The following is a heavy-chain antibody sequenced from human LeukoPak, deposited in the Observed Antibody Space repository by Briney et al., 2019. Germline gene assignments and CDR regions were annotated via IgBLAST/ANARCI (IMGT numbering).Heavy chain of an antibody. Sequence: PSETLSLTCTVSVGSISSYYWSWIRQPPAKGLEWIGYIYYSGSTNYNPSLKSRVTISVDTSKNQFSLKLSSVTAADTAVYYCAGGVVGAAYYFDYWGQGTLVTVSS. CDR2: IYYSGST. J-gene: IGHJ4*02. V-gene: IGHV4-59*01. CDR1: VGSISSYY. CDR3: AGGVVGAAYYFDY. D-gene: IGHD1-26*01.